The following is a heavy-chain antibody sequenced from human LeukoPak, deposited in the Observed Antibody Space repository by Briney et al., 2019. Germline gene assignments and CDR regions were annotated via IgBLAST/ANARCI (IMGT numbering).Heavy chain of an antibody. CDR2: INPNSGGT. CDR3: ARGDYYDSSGYLYYYYYYMDV. V-gene: IGHV1-2*02. CDR1: GYTFTSYG. J-gene: IGHJ6*03. Sequence: GASVKVSCKASGYTFTSYGISWVRQAPGQGLEWMGWINPNSGGTNYAQKFQGRVTMTRDTSISTAYMELSRLRSDDTAVYYCARGDYYDSSGYLYYYYYYMDVWGKGTTVTVSS. D-gene: IGHD3-22*01.